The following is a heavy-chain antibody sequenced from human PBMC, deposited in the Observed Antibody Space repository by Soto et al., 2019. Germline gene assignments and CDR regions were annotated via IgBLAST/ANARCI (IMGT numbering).Heavy chain of an antibody. CDR2: INAGNGNT. J-gene: IGHJ4*02. CDR3: ARSIVVVTALDY. V-gene: IGHV1-3*01. D-gene: IGHD2-21*02. Sequence: ASVKVSCKASGYTFTSYAMHWVCQAPGQRLEWVGWINAGNGNTKYSQKFQGRVTITRDTSASTAYMELSSLRSEDTAVYYCARSIVVVTALDYWGQGTLVTVSS. CDR1: GYTFTSYA.